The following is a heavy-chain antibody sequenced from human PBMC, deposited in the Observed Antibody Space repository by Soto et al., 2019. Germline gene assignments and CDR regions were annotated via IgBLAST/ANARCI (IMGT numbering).Heavy chain of an antibody. CDR1: GGSISSYY. D-gene: IGHD5-12*01. V-gene: IGHV4-59*08. Sequence: QVQLQESGPGLVKPSETLSLTCTVSGGSISSYYWSWIRQPPGKGLEWVGYIYYSGSTTYNPSLKSRITISVDTSKNQSSLTPRSVTAAATAVYYCARLGRWLQALDSWGQGTLVTVSS. J-gene: IGHJ4*02. CDR2: IYYSGST. CDR3: ARLGRWLQALDS.